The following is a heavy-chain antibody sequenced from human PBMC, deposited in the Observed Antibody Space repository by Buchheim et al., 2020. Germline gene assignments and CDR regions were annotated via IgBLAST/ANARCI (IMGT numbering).Heavy chain of an antibody. CDR3: AIYSVAWHTRGGDLDC. CDR2: ISSDGTNK. D-gene: IGHD3-16*01. CDR1: GFTFSSYG. J-gene: IGHJ4*02. Sequence: QVQLVESGGGVVQPGGSLRLSCAPSGFTFSSYGMHWVRQAPGKGLEWVAVISSDGTNKIYADSVKGRFTISRDNSKNTLYLQMNSLRVEDSAIYYCAIYSVAWHTRGGDLDCWGQGTL. V-gene: IGHV3-30*03.